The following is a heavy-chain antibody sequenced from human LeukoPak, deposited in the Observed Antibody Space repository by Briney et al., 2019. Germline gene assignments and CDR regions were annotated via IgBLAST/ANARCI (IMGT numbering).Heavy chain of an antibody. J-gene: IGHJ4*02. D-gene: IGHD6-19*01. V-gene: IGHV3-21*01. Sequence: PGRSLRLSCEGSGFTFSSYAMHWVRQAPGKGLEWVSSISSSSSYIYYADSVKGRFTISRDNAKNSLYLQMNSLRAEDTAVYYCARDQGGIAVAAPFDYWGQGTLVTVSS. CDR3: ARDQGGIAVAAPFDY. CDR1: GFTFSSYA. CDR2: ISSSSSYI.